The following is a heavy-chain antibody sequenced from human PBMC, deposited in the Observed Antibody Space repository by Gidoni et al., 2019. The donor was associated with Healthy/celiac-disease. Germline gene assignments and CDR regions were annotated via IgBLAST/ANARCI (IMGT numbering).Heavy chain of an antibody. CDR3: ARQYCSGGSCYTSRYFQH. CDR1: GGSFSGYY. Sequence: QVQLQQWGAGLLKPSEPLSLTCAVYGGSFSGYYWSWIRQPPGKGLEWIGEINHSGSTNYNPSLKSRVTISVDTSKNQFSLKLSSVTAADTAVYYCARQYCSGGSCYTSRYFQHWGQGTLVTVSS. V-gene: IGHV4-34*01. CDR2: INHSGST. D-gene: IGHD2-15*01. J-gene: IGHJ1*01.